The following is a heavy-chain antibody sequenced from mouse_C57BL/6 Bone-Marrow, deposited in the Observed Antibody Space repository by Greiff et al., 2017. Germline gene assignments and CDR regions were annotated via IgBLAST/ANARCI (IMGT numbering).Heavy chain of an antibody. CDR2: IRNKANGYTT. Sequence: EVQLVESGGGLVQPGGSLSLSCAASGFTFTDYYMSWVRQPPGKALEWLGFIRNKANGYTTESSASVKGRFTISRDNSHSILYLQMNALRAEDSATYYCARYWNYGSSYGYWYFDVWGTGTTVTVSS. D-gene: IGHD1-1*01. CDR3: ARYWNYGSSYGYWYFDV. CDR1: GFTFTDYY. J-gene: IGHJ1*03. V-gene: IGHV7-3*01.